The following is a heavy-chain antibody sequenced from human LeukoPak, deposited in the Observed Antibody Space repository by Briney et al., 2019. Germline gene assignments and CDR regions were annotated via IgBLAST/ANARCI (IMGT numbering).Heavy chain of an antibody. CDR2: IYYSGST. CDR1: GGSISSGDYY. V-gene: IGHV4-30-4*01. D-gene: IGHD5-18*01. Sequence: SQTLSLTCTVSGGSISSGDYYRSWIRQPPGKGLEWIGYIYYSGSTYYNPSLKSRVTISVDTSKNQFSLKLSSVTAADTAVYYCARTDTAMAFDYWGQGTLVTVSS. J-gene: IGHJ4*02. CDR3: ARTDTAMAFDY.